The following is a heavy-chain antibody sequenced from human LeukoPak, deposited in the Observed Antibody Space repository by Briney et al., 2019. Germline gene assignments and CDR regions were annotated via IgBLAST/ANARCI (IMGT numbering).Heavy chain of an antibody. CDR1: GGSFSGYY. D-gene: IGHD4-17*01. V-gene: IGHV4-34*01. CDR2: INHSGST. Sequence: SETLSLTCAVYGGSFSGYYWSWIRQPPGKGREWIGEINHSGSTNYNPSLKSRVTISVDTSRNQFSLKLRSVTAADTAVYYCARTAVTTDYYYYYGMDVWGKGSTVTVSS. CDR3: ARTAVTTDYYYYYGMDV. J-gene: IGHJ6*04.